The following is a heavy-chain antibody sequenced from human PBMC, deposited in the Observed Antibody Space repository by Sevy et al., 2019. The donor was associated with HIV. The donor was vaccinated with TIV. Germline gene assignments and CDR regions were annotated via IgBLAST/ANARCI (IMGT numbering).Heavy chain of an antibody. V-gene: IGHV4-59*01. Sequence: SETLSLTCTVSGGCMSSYYWTWIRQPPGKGLEWIGNIYDRGSTNYNPSLKSRVTISVDTSKNQFSLKLSSVTAADTAVYYCATSIAARIYWSFDLWGRGSLVTVSS. CDR3: ATSIAARIYWSFDL. CDR2: IYDRGST. D-gene: IGHD6-6*01. J-gene: IGHJ2*01. CDR1: GGCMSSYY.